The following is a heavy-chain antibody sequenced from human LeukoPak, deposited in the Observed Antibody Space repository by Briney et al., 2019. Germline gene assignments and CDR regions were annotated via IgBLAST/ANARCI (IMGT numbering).Heavy chain of an antibody. CDR1: GFTFSSYS. D-gene: IGHD1-26*01. Sequence: PGGSPRLSCAASGFTFSSYSMNWVRQAPGKGLEWVSYISSSSSTIYYADSVKGRFTISRDNAKNSLYLQMNSLRDEDTAVYYCARPEHGGSYPFDYWGQGTLVTVSS. J-gene: IGHJ4*02. V-gene: IGHV3-48*02. CDR2: ISSSSSTI. CDR3: ARPEHGGSYPFDY.